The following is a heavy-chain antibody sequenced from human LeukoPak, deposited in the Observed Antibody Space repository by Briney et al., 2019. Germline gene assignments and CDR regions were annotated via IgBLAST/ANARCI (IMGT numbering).Heavy chain of an antibody. CDR2: ISGSGGST. CDR1: GFTFSSYA. V-gene: IGHV3-23*01. D-gene: IGHD6-13*01. J-gene: IGHJ4*02. Sequence: TGGSLRLSCAASGFTFSSYAMSWVRQAPGKGLEWVSAISGSGGSTYYADSVKGRFTISRDNSKNTLYLQMNSLRAEDTAIDYCAKLFEGEAAASFDYWVQGAPVTVSS. CDR3: AKLFEGEAAASFDY.